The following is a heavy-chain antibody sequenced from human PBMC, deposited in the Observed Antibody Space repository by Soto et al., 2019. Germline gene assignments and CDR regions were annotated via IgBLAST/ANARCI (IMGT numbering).Heavy chain of an antibody. J-gene: IGHJ4*02. CDR3: ARGTYTTGWYYFDY. D-gene: IGHD6-19*01. Sequence: SETLSLTCAVSGYSISSGHYWGWIRQPPGKGPEWIGSVFRIGRAFYNPSLKSQVTMSVDTSKNQFSLNLTSATAADTAIYYCARGTYTTGWYYFDYWGQGTLVTVSS. V-gene: IGHV4-38-2*01. CDR2: VFRIGRA. CDR1: GYSISSGHY.